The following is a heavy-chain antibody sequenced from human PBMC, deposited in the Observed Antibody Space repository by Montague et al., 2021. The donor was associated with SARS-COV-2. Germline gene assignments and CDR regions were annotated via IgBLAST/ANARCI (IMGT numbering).Heavy chain of an antibody. D-gene: IGHD6-13*01. CDR1: GFTFSTYW. CDR2: IKQDGSAQ. Sequence: SLSLSCAASGFTFSTYWMTWVRQAPGKGLEWVANIKQDGSAQYYVDSVRGRFTVSRDNAKKSLFLQMNSLRAEDTAVYFCARDPVEQQQLVHSLDYWGQGTLVTVSS. CDR3: ARDPVEQQQLVHSLDY. V-gene: IGHV3-7*01. J-gene: IGHJ4*02.